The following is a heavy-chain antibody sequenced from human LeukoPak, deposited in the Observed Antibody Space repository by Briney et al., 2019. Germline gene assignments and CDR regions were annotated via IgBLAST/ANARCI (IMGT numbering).Heavy chain of an antibody. Sequence: ASVKVSCKVSGYTLTELSMHWVRQAPGQGLEWMGGIIPIFGTANYAQKFQGRVTMTRDTSTSTVYMELSSLRSEDTAVYYCASERGYCSSTSCLRDGFDIWGQGTMVTVSS. CDR1: GYTLTELS. D-gene: IGHD2-2*01. CDR2: IIPIFGTA. J-gene: IGHJ3*02. V-gene: IGHV1-46*01. CDR3: ASERGYCSSTSCLRDGFDI.